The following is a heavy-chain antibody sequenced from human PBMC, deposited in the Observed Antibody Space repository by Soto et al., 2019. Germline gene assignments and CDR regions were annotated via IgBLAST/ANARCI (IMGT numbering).Heavy chain of an antibody. Sequence: SETLSLTCAVYGGSFSGYYWSWIRQPPGKGLEWIGEINHSGSTNYNPSLKSRVTISVDTSKNQFSLKLSSVTAADTAVYYCARGRAVAAIVYWGQGTLVTVSS. CDR3: ARGRAVAAIVY. V-gene: IGHV4-34*01. J-gene: IGHJ4*02. D-gene: IGHD5-12*01. CDR1: GGSFSGYY. CDR2: INHSGST.